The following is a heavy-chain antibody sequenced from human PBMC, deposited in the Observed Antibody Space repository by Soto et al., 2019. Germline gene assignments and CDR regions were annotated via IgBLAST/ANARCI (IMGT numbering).Heavy chain of an antibody. CDR2: ISWNSGSI. CDR1: GFTFNDYA. V-gene: IGHV3-9*01. CDR3: AKGPYYYDSSGYYTFDY. D-gene: IGHD3-22*01. J-gene: IGHJ4*02. Sequence: SLRLSCAASGFTFNDYAMHWVRQAPGKGLEWVSGISWNSGSIGYADSVKGRFTISRDNAKNSLYLQMNSLRAEDTALYYCAKGPYYYDSSGYYTFDYWGQGTLVTVS.